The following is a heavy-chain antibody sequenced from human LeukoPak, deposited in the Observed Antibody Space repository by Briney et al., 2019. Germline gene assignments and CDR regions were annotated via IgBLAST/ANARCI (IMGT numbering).Heavy chain of an antibody. Sequence: GGPLRLSCAASGFTFSSYGMNWVRQAPGKGLEWVSYISTSSSNIQYADSVKGRFAISRDNAKNSLYLQMNSLRDEDTAVYYCAANYYDLGYWGQGILVTVSS. CDR1: GFTFSSYG. CDR2: ISTSSSNI. D-gene: IGHD3-22*01. V-gene: IGHV3-48*02. J-gene: IGHJ4*02. CDR3: AANYYDLGY.